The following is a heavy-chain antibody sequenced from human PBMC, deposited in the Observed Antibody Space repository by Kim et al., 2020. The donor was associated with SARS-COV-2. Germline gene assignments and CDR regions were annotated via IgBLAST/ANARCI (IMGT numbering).Heavy chain of an antibody. CDR2: INPSGGST. Sequence: ASVKVSCKASGYTFTSYYMHWVRQAPGQGLEWMGIINPSGGSTSYAQKFQGRVTMTRDTSTSTVYMELSSLRSEDTAVYYCARDRITIFGVVIKSYYYGMDVWGQGTTVPVSS. CDR3: ARDRITIFGVVIKSYYYGMDV. J-gene: IGHJ6*02. V-gene: IGHV1-46*01. CDR1: GYTFTSYY. D-gene: IGHD3-3*01.